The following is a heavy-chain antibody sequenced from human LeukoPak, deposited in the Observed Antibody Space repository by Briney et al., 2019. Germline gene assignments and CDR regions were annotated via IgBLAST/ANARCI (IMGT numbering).Heavy chain of an antibody. D-gene: IGHD3-3*01. V-gene: IGHV1-69*13. CDR3: AETRITIFGVVTAGWFDP. CDR2: IIPIFGTA. Sequence: ASVKVSCKASGGTFSSYAISWVRQAPGQGLEWMGGIIPIFGTANYAQKFQGRVTITADESTSTAYMELSSLRSEDTAVYYCAETRITIFGVVTAGWFDPWGQGTLVTVSS. J-gene: IGHJ5*02. CDR1: GGTFSSYA.